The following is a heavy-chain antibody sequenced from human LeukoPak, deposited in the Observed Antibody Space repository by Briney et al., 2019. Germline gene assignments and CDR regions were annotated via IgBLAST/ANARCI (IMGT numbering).Heavy chain of an antibody. J-gene: IGHJ4*02. CDR2: ISSSSSYI. D-gene: IGHD3-22*01. CDR1: GFTFSSYS. CDR3: ARGSPFYDSDPPEGYGLDYFDY. V-gene: IGHV3-21*01. Sequence: GGSLRLSCAASGFTFSSYSMNWVRQAPGKGLEWVSSISSSSSYIYYADSVKGRFTISRDNAKNSLYLQMNSLRAEDTAVYYCARGSPFYDSDPPEGYGLDYFDYWGQGTLVTVSS.